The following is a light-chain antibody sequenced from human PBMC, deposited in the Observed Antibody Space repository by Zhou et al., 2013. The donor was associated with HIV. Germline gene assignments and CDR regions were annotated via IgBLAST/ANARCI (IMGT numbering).Light chain of an antibody. CDR3: LQHQNYPYT. Sequence: DIQMTQSPSSLSASVGDRVTITCRASQSISNYLNWYQQKPGKAPKVLIYAATSLQSGVPSRFSGSGSGTEFTLTISSLQPEDFATYYCLQHQNYPYTFGQGTKLEIK. CDR1: QSISNY. CDR2: AAT. V-gene: IGKV1-17*01. J-gene: IGKJ2*01.